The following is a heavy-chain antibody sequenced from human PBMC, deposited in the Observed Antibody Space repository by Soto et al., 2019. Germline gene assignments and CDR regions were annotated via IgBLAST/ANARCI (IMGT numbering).Heavy chain of an antibody. J-gene: IGHJ4*02. V-gene: IGHV1-18*01. CDR3: ASTKPLRYFDWVAPFDY. D-gene: IGHD3-9*01. CDR2: ISAYNGNT. CDR1: GYTFTSYG. Sequence: ASVKVSCKASGYTFTSYGISWVRQAPGQGLEWMGWISAYNGNTNYAQKLQGRVTMTTDTSTSTAYMELRSLRSDDTAVYYCASTKPLRYFDWVAPFDYWGQRTLVTVSS.